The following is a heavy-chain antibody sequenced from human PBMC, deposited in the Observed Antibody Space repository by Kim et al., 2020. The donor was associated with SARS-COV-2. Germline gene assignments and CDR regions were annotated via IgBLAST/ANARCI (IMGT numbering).Heavy chain of an antibody. Sequence: LSLTCAASGFTFSSYAMHWVRQAPGKGLEWVAVISYDGSNKYYADSVKGRFTISRDNSKNTLYLQMNSLRAEDTAVYYCARQYYYDSSGYYYPHYYYYGMDVWGQGTTVTVSS. D-gene: IGHD3-22*01. CDR2: ISYDGSNK. CDR1: GFTFSSYA. CDR3: ARQYYYDSSGYYYPHYYYYGMDV. J-gene: IGHJ6*02. V-gene: IGHV3-30*04.